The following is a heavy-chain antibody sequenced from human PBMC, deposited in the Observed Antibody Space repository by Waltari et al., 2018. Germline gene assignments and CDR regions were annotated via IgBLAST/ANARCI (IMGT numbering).Heavy chain of an antibody. D-gene: IGHD3-10*01. CDR1: GFTFTTYW. V-gene: IGHV3-7*01. Sequence: EVQLVESGGGLVQPGGSLRLSCAASGFTFTTYWMSWVRQAPGKGLEWVANIKQDGSEKYHVDSVKGRLTISRDNAKNSLYLQMDSLRVEDTAVYYCVVGGKWFVYWGQGTLVTVSS. CDR2: IKQDGSEK. J-gene: IGHJ4*02. CDR3: VVGGKWFVY.